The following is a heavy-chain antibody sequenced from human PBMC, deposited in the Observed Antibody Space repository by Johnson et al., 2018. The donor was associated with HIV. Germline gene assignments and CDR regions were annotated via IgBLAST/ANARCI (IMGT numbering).Heavy chain of an antibody. Sequence: VQLVESGGSVVRPGGSLRLSCAASGFTSDDYGMSWVRQVPGKGLEWVSGINWNGGSVGYADPVKGRSTMSRDSAKNSLYLQMKSLRAEEPALYYCARDFVSFGECTAFDVWGQGTMVTVSS. CDR3: ARDFVSFGECTAFDV. CDR2: INWNGGSV. J-gene: IGHJ3*01. CDR1: GFTSDDYG. D-gene: IGHD3-10*01. V-gene: IGHV3-20*04.